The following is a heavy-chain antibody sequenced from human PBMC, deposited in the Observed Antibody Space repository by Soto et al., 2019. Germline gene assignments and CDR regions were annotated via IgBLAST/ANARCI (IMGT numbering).Heavy chain of an antibody. CDR2: ISAYNGNT. J-gene: IGHJ3*02. Sequence: QVQLVQSGAEVKKPGASVKVSCKASGYTFTSYGISWVRQAPGQGLEWMGWISAYNGNTNYAQKLQGRVTMTTDTSTSTAYMELRSLRSDDTAVYYWARGEDQTIFGVVISPLYAFDIWGQGTMVTVSS. CDR3: ARGEDQTIFGVVISPLYAFDI. V-gene: IGHV1-18*01. D-gene: IGHD3-3*01. CDR1: GYTFTSYG.